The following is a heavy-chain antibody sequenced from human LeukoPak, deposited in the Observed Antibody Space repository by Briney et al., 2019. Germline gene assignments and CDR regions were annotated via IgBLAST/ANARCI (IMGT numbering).Heavy chain of an antibody. Sequence: GGSLRLSCAASGFTFSDYYMSWIRQAPGKGLEWVSYISSSGYTIYYADSVKGRFTISRDDAKNSLYLQMNSLRAEDTAVYYCAREAAYSYGSDYWGQGTLVTVSS. D-gene: IGHD5-18*01. J-gene: IGHJ4*02. CDR2: ISSSGYTI. CDR1: GFTFSDYY. CDR3: AREAAYSYGSDY. V-gene: IGHV3-11*04.